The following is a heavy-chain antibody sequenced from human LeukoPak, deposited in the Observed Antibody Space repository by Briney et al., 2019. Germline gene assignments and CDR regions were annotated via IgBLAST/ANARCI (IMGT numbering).Heavy chain of an antibody. D-gene: IGHD3-22*01. Sequence: ASVKVSCKASGYTFTGYYMHWVRQAPGQGLEWMGWINPNSGGTNYAQMLQGRVTMTTDTSTNTAYMELRSLRSDDTAVYYCARDHSYYYDSGAYSVRGRFDYWGQGTLVTVSS. J-gene: IGHJ4*02. V-gene: IGHV1-2*02. CDR3: ARDHSYYYDSGAYSVRGRFDY. CDR2: INPNSGGT. CDR1: GYTFTGYY.